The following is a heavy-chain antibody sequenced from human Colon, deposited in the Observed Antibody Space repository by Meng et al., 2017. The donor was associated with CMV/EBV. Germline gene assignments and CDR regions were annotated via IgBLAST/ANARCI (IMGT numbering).Heavy chain of an antibody. CDR2: INNNHGKP. CDR1: A. J-gene: IGHJ4*02. D-gene: IGHD4/OR15-4a*01. V-gene: IGHV7-4-1*02. CDR3: GRGRLTADY. Sequence: AMHWVPRDTGQGLAWIGRINNNHGKPTYAPGFTSRFVFYLDTSVSTAYLQISRLKADDTAVYYCGRGRLTADYWGQGTLVTVSS.